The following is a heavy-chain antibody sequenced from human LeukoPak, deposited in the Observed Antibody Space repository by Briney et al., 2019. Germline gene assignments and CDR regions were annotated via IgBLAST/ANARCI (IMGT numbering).Heavy chain of an antibody. CDR3: AGLVVPAAPTDY. CDR2: ISSSGSTI. D-gene: IGHD2-2*01. V-gene: IGHV3-11*04. CDR1: GFTFSDYY. J-gene: IGHJ4*02. Sequence: GGSLRLSCAVSGFTFSDYYMSWIRQAPGKGLEWVSYISSSGSTIYYAASVKGRFTISRDNAKNSLYLQMNSLRAEDTAVYYCAGLVVPAAPTDYWGQGTLVTVSS.